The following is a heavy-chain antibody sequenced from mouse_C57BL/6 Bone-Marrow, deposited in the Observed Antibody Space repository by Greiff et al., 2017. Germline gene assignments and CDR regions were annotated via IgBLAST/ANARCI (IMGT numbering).Heavy chain of an antibody. CDR3: TRERYGCSY. Sequence: QVQLQQSGAELVRPGASVTLSCKASGYTFTDYEMHWVKQTPVNGLEWIGAIDPETGGTAYNQKFKGKAILTADKSSSNACMALRSLTSEDSAVYYCTRERYGCSYWGQGTTLTVSS. CDR2: IDPETGGT. CDR1: GYTFTDYE. J-gene: IGHJ2*01. V-gene: IGHV1-15*01. D-gene: IGHD2-14*01.